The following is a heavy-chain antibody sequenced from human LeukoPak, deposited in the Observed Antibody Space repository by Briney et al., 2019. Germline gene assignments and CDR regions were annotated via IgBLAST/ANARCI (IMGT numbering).Heavy chain of an antibody. V-gene: IGHV3-11*05. J-gene: IGHJ4*02. Sequence: EPGGSLRLSCAASGFTFSDYYMSWIRQAPGKGLEWVSYISSSSSYTNYADSVKGRFTISRDNAKNSLYLQMNSLRAEDTAVYYCAREVGSGYYFDYWGQGTLVTVSP. CDR1: GFTFSDYY. D-gene: IGHD3-22*01. CDR2: ISSSSSYT. CDR3: AREVGSGYYFDY.